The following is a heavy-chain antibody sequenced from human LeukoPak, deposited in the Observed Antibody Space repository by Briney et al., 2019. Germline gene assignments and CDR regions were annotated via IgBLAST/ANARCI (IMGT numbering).Heavy chain of an antibody. J-gene: IGHJ5*02. Sequence: GALRLSFAASGFTFSSYGMHWVRQAPGKGLEWVAVIWYDGSNKYYADSVKGRFTISRDNSKNTLYLQMNSLRAEDTAVYYCARGATTAYCSGGSCYSVPRFDPWGQGTLVTVSS. CDR2: IWYDGSNK. V-gene: IGHV3-33*01. CDR3: ARGATTAYCSGGSCYSVPRFDP. D-gene: IGHD2-15*01. CDR1: GFTFSSYG.